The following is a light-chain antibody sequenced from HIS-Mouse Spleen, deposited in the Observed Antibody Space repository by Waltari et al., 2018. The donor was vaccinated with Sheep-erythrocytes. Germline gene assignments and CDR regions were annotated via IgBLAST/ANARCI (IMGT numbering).Light chain of an antibody. V-gene: IGKV3-11*01. CDR3: QQRSNWYT. CDR1: QSVSSY. CDR2: DAS. Sequence: EIVLTQSPATLPLSPGDRATLSCRASQSVSSYLAWYQQKPGQAPRLLIYDASNRATGIPARFSGSGSGTDFTLTISSLEPEDFAVYYCQQRSNWYTFGQGTKLEIK. J-gene: IGKJ2*01.